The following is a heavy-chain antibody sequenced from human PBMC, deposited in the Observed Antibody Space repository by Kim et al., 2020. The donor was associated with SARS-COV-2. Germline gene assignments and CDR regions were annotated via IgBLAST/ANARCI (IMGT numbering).Heavy chain of an antibody. J-gene: IGHJ4*02. CDR2: ISSSYI. Sequence: GGSLRLSCAASGFTFSSYSMNWVRQAPGKGLEWVSSISSSYIYYADSVKGRFTISRDNAKNSLYLQMNSLRAEDTAVYYCARDSSGPYGMFDYWGQGTLV. CDR3: ARDSSGPYGMFDY. D-gene: IGHD4-17*01. CDR1: GFTFSSYS. V-gene: IGHV3-21*01.